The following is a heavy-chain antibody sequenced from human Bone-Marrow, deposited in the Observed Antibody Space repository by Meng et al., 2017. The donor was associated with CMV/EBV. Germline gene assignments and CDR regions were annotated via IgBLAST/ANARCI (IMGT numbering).Heavy chain of an antibody. CDR1: GFTFSSYS. CDR2: ISSSSSYI. Sequence: GESLKISCAASGFTFSSYSMNWVRQAPGKGLEWVSSISSSSSYIYYADSVKGRFTISRDNAKNSLYLQMNSLRAEDTAVYYCASLTTVTEGWFDPRGQGTLVTVSS. J-gene: IGHJ5*02. V-gene: IGHV3-21*01. CDR3: ASLTTVTEGWFDP. D-gene: IGHD4-11*01.